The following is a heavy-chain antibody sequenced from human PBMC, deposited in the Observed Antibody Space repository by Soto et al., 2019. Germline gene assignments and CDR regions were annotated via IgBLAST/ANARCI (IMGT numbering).Heavy chain of an antibody. J-gene: IGHJ4*02. CDR1: GDTFTDYY. CDR2: VNPSGGHT. CDR3: ERGGHVVVVTAALDY. D-gene: IGHD2-21*02. V-gene: IGHV1-46*01. Sequence: QVQLMQSGAEVKKPGASVKVSCKASGDTFTDYYIHWVRQAPGQWLEWMGTVNPSGGHTTYAQHFLGRVTMTRDTSTSTLYMELTSLTSDDTAIYYCERGGHVVVVTAALDYWGQGTLVTVSS.